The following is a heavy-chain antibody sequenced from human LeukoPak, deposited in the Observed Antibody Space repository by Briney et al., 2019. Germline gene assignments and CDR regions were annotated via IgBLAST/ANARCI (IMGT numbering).Heavy chain of an antibody. Sequence: GSLRLSCTASGFLFSNYGIHWVRQAPGKGLEWVAVIWYDGSNKYYADSVKGRFTISRDNSKNTLYLQMNSLRAEDTAVYYCARDRGYSYGLDFDYWGQGTLVTVSS. CDR3: ARDRGYSYGLDFDY. J-gene: IGHJ4*02. CDR1: GFLFSNYG. CDR2: IWYDGSNK. V-gene: IGHV3-33*01. D-gene: IGHD5-18*01.